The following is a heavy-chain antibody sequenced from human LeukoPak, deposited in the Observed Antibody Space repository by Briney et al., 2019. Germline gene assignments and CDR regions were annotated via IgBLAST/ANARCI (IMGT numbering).Heavy chain of an antibody. CDR3: ARDGTAGTSLYNWFDP. J-gene: IGHJ5*02. CDR2: IIPIFGTA. D-gene: IGHD2-2*01. CDR1: GGTFSSYA. Sequence: ASVKVSCKDSGGTFSSYAISWVRQAPGQGIEWMGGIIPIFGTANYAQKFQGRVTITADESTSTAYMELSSLRSEDTAVYYCARDGTAGTSLYNWFDPWGQGTLVTVSS. V-gene: IGHV1-69*01.